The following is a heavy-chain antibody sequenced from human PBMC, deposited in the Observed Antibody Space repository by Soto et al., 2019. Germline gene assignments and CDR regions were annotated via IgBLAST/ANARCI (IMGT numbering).Heavy chain of an antibody. V-gene: IGHV4-39*01. CDR1: GGSISSSSYY. D-gene: IGHD3-10*01. J-gene: IGHJ3*02. CDR2: IYYSGST. Sequence: SETLSLTCTVSGGSISSSSYYWGWIRQPPGKGLEWIGSIYYSGSTYYNPSLKSRVTISVDTSKNQFSLKLSSVTAADTAVYYCASYKDMAVAPLLLNDAFDIWGQGTMVTVSS. CDR3: ASYKDMAVAPLLLNDAFDI.